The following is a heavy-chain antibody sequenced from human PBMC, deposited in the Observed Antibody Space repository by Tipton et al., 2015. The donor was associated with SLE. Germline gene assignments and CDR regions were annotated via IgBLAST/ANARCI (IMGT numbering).Heavy chain of an antibody. J-gene: IGHJ3*02. D-gene: IGHD3-16*01. Sequence: GLVKPSETLSLTCTVSGGSISSHYWSWIRQPPGKGLEWIGYIYYSGSISYNPSLKSRVTISVGMSKNQFSLKLSSVTAADTAVYYCAREWGDAFDIWGQGTMVTVSS. V-gene: IGHV4-59*11. CDR2: IYYSGSI. CDR3: AREWGDAFDI. CDR1: GGSISSHY.